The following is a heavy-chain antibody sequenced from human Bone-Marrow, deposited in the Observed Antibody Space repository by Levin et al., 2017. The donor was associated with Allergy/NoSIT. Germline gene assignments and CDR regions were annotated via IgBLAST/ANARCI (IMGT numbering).Heavy chain of an antibody. J-gene: IGHJ3*02. D-gene: IGHD3-22*01. Sequence: WGSLRLSCAASGFTFNMYWMHWVRQVPGKGLVWVSRINSDASSTSYADSVKGRFSISRDNAKNTVYLQMNSLRAEDTAVYYCARVGRYDTNNFYRWWGAFDIWGQGTKVTVSS. CDR3: ARVGRYDTNNFYRWWGAFDI. CDR2: INSDASST. V-gene: IGHV3-74*01. CDR1: GFTFNMYW.